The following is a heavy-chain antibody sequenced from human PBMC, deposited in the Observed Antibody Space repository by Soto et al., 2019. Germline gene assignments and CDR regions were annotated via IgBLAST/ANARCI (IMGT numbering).Heavy chain of an antibody. V-gene: IGHV1-18*01. J-gene: IGHJ5*02. CDR1: GYTFTSYG. CDR2: ISAYNGNT. Sequence: QVQLVQSGAEVKKPGASVKVSCKASGYTFTSYGISWVRQAPGQGLEWMGWISAYNGNTNYAQQLQGRVTMTTDTSTSTAYMELRSLTSDDTAVYYCARAFGSGSLTINWFDPWGQGTLVTVSS. D-gene: IGHD3-10*01. CDR3: ARAFGSGSLTINWFDP.